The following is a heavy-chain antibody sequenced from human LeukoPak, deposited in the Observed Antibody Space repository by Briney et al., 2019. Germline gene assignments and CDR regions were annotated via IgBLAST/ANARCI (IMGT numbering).Heavy chain of an antibody. V-gene: IGHV4-39*07. CDR3: AREPIGVDYFDY. Sequence: SETLSLTCTVSGGSISSSSYYWGWIRQPPGKGLEWIGSIYYSGSTYYNPSLKSRVTISVDTSKNQFSLKLSSVTAADTAVYYCAREPIGVDYFDYWGQGTLVTVSS. J-gene: IGHJ4*02. CDR1: GGSISSSSYY. CDR2: IYYSGST. D-gene: IGHD3-16*01.